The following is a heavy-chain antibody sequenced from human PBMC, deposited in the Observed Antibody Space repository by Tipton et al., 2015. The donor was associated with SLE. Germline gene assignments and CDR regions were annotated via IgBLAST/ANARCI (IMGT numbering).Heavy chain of an antibody. V-gene: IGHV3-53*01. J-gene: IGHJ3*02. D-gene: IGHD4-17*01. Sequence: SLRLSCAASGLIVSSNYMIWVRQAPGKGLEWVSVILSGGGTYHADSVKGRFSISRDRSKNTLYLQMNSLRPEDTAVYYCARENDSGALDIWGQGTMVTVSS. CDR2: ILSGGGT. CDR3: ARENDSGALDI. CDR1: GLIVSSNY.